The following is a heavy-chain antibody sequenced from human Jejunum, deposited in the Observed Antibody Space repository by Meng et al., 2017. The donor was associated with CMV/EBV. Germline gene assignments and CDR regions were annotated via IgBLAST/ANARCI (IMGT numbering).Heavy chain of an antibody. D-gene: IGHD6-13*01. Sequence: SRFNFSTYVTSWVRQAPGKGLEWMALISYDGSNKYYADSVKGRFTISRDNSKNTLYLQMNSLRAEDTAVYYCAKGVKGGIAAALDFQHWGQGTLVTVSS. CDR1: RFNFSTYV. CDR3: AKGVKGGIAAALDFQH. CDR2: ISYDGSNK. V-gene: IGHV3-30*18. J-gene: IGHJ1*01.